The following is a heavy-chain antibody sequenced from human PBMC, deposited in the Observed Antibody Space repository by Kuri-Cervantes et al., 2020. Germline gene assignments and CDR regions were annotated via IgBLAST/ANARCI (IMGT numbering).Heavy chain of an antibody. Sequence: GESLKISCAASGFTFSDYYMSWIRQAPGKGLEWVANIKQDGSEKYYVDSVKGRFTISRDNAKNSLYLQMNNLRAEDTAVYSCARDLPPSSWGQGTLVTVSS. J-gene: IGHJ5*02. CDR3: ARDLPPSS. CDR2: IKQDGSEK. V-gene: IGHV3-7*01. CDR1: GFTFSDYY.